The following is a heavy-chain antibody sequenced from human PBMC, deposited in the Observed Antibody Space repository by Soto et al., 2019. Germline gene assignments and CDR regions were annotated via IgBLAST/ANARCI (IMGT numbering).Heavy chain of an antibody. V-gene: IGHV4-39*01. J-gene: IGHJ4*02. Sequence: QLQLQESGPGLVKPSETLSLTCTVSGGSISSRGSMSGRSFYWGWMRQPPGKGLEWIASISYSGGSFYNSSLKSRLTISVDTSKNQFSLSLRSVTAADTAVYYCASHRTFWPFDYWGQGTVVTVSS. CDR1: GGSISSRGSMSGRSFY. D-gene: IGHD2-8*01. CDR2: ISYSGGS. CDR3: ASHRTFWPFDY.